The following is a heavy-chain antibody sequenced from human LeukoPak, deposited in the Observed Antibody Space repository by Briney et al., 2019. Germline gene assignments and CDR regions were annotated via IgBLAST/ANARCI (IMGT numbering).Heavy chain of an antibody. CDR2: IVVGSGNT. V-gene: IGHV1-58*02. Sequence: SVKVSCKASGFTFTSSAMQWVRQARGQRLEWIGWIVVGSGNTNFAQKFQERVTITRDMSTSTAYMELSSLRSEDTAVYYCAAGWVCSGGSCYYYFDYWGQGTLATVSS. CDR1: GFTFTSSA. CDR3: AAGWVCSGGSCYYYFDY. J-gene: IGHJ4*02. D-gene: IGHD2-15*01.